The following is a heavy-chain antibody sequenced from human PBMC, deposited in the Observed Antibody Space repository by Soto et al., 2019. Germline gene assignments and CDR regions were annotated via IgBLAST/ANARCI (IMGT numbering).Heavy chain of an antibody. CDR2: IIPILGIA. CDR3: SRAVGPGGMDV. J-gene: IGHJ6*02. CDR1: GGTFSSYT. V-gene: IGHV1-69*02. Sequence: QVQLVQSGAEVKKPGSSVKVSCKASGGTFSSYTISWVRQAPGQGLEWMGRIIPILGIANYAQKFQGRVTITADKSTSTGYMELSSLRSEDTAVYYCSRAVGPGGMDVWGQGTTVTVSS.